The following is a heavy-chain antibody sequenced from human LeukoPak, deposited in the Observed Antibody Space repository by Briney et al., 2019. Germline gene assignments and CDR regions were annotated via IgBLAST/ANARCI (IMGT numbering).Heavy chain of an antibody. D-gene: IGHD2-15*01. V-gene: IGHV3-23*01. CDR1: GFNFDTYA. CDR2: ISGSDPGT. J-gene: IGHJ6*03. Sequence: PGGSLRPSCAASGFNFDTYALSWVRQFPRNGLEWVAAISGSDPGTYHADSVEGRFTISRDNSKNTLYLQMNNLRAEDTAIYYCVKAPLGSCIGARCYYLDVWGKGTPVTVSS. CDR3: VKAPLGSCIGARCYYLDV.